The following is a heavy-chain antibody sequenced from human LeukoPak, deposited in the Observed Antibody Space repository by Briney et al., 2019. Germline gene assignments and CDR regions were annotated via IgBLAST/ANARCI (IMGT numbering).Heavy chain of an antibody. V-gene: IGHV3-30*18. Sequence: GGSLRLSCAASGFTFSSYGMHWVRQAPGKGLEWVAVISYDGSNKYYADSVKGRFTISRDNSKNTLYLQMNSLRVEDTAVYYCAKDASAWSSGPTDYWGQGTLVTVSS. J-gene: IGHJ4*02. D-gene: IGHD6-19*01. CDR1: GFTFSSYG. CDR2: ISYDGSNK. CDR3: AKDASAWSSGPTDY.